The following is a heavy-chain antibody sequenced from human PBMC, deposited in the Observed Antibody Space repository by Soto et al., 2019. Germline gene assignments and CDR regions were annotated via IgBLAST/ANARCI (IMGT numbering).Heavy chain of an antibody. V-gene: IGHV3-30*18. CDR3: AKDGISWDIVVVPAANYYYYYMDV. CDR1: GFTFSSYG. D-gene: IGHD2-2*01. Sequence: GGSLRLSCAASGFTFSSYGMHWVRQAPGKGLEWVAVISYDGSNKYYADSVKGRFTISRDNSKNTLYLQMNSLRAEDTAVYYCAKDGISWDIVVVPAANYYYYYMDVWGKGTTVTVSS. CDR2: ISYDGSNK. J-gene: IGHJ6*03.